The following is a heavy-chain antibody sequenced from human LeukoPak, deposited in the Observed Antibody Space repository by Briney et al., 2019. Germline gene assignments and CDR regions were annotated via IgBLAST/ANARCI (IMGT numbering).Heavy chain of an antibody. V-gene: IGHV3-43D*03. D-gene: IGHD6-6*01. CDR3: AKDIFRYSSSGSFDY. CDR1: GFTVSSNY. J-gene: IGHJ4*02. Sequence: GGSLRLSCAASGFTVSSNYMSWVRQAQGQGLEWVSLISWDGGSTYYADSVKGRFTISRDNSKNSLYLQMNSLRAEDTALYYCAKDIFRYSSSGSFDYWGQGTLVTVSS. CDR2: ISWDGGST.